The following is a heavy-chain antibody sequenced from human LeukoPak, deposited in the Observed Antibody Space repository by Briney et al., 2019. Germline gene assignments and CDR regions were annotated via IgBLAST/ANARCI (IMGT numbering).Heavy chain of an antibody. D-gene: IGHD6-13*01. CDR1: GGTFSSYA. J-gene: IGHJ4*02. Sequence: SVKVSCKASGGTFSSYAISWVRQAPGQGLEWMGGIIPIFGTANYAQKFQGRVTITADESTSTAYMELSSLRSEDTAVYYCAREVAAAGIFDYWGQGTLVTVSS. V-gene: IGHV1-69*13. CDR2: IIPIFGTA. CDR3: AREVAAAGIFDY.